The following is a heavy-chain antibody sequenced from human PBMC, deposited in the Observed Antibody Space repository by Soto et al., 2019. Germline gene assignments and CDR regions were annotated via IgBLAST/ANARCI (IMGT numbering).Heavy chain of an antibody. Sequence: QLQLQESGPGLVKPSETLSLTCTVSGGSISSSSYYWGWIRQPPGKGLEWIGSIYYSGSTYYNPSLKSRVTISVDTSNNQFALKVSSVTAADTSVYYCRHWSGYYTLPYSDYWGQGTLVTVSS. J-gene: IGHJ4*02. D-gene: IGHD3-3*01. CDR3: RHWSGYYTLPYSDY. CDR1: GGSISSSSYY. V-gene: IGHV4-39*01. CDR2: IYYSGST.